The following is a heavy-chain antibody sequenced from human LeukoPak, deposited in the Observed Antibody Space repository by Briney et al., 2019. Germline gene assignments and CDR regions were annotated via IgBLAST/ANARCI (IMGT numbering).Heavy chain of an antibody. Sequence: GGSLRLSCAASGFTFSSYSMHWVRQAPGKGLEDVSGIISNGGNTYYANSVKGRFTISRDNSKNTLYLQMDSLRAEDMAVYYCARVLSRGGYDYWGQGTLVTVSS. D-gene: IGHD2-15*01. CDR1: GFTFSSYS. CDR3: ARVLSRGGYDY. CDR2: IISNGGNT. J-gene: IGHJ4*02. V-gene: IGHV3-64*01.